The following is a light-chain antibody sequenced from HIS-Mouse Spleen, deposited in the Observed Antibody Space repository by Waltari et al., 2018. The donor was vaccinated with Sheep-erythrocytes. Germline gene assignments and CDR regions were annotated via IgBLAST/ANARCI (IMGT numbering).Light chain of an antibody. CDR1: SSDVGGYNY. J-gene: IGLJ2*01. CDR2: EVR. CDR3: SSYTSSSTQV. Sequence: QSALTQPASVSGSPGQSITISCTGTSSDVGGYNYVSWYQQHPGKAPTLMIYEVRNRPSGVSNRFSGSKSGNTASLTISGLQAEDEAEYYCSSYTSSSTQVFGGGTKLTVL. V-gene: IGLV2-14*01.